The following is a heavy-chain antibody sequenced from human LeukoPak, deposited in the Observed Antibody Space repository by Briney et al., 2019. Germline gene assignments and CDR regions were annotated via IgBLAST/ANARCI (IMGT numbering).Heavy chain of an antibody. D-gene: IGHD5-12*01. Sequence: PGGSLRLSCAASGFTFSSYGMHWVRQAPGKGLEWVAVIWYDGSNKYYADSVKGRFTISRDNSKNTLYLQMNSLRAEDTAVYYCARAVDIVDNGVGYWGQGTLVTVSS. CDR3: ARAVDIVDNGVGY. CDR1: GFTFSSYG. CDR2: IWYDGSNK. J-gene: IGHJ4*02. V-gene: IGHV3-33*01.